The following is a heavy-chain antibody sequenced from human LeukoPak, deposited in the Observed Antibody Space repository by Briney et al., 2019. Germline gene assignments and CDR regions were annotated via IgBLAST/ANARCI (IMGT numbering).Heavy chain of an antibody. D-gene: IGHD6-19*01. J-gene: IGHJ4*02. V-gene: IGHV4-4*07. CDR2: IYTSGST. CDR3: ARRNSIAVAGTYFDY. CDR1: GGSISSYY. Sequence: SETLSLTCTVSGGSISSYYWSWIRQPAGKGLEWIGRIYTSGSTNYNPSLKSRVTMSVDTSKNQFSLKLSSVTAADTAVYYCARRNSIAVAGTYFDYWGQGTLVTVSS.